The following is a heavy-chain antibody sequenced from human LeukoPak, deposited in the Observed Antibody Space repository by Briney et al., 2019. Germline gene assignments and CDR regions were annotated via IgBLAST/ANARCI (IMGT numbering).Heavy chain of an antibody. V-gene: IGHV3-7*01. Sequence: GGSLRLSCAASGFTFSSYWMSWVRQAPGKGLEWVANIKQDGSEKYYEDSVKGRFTISRDNAKDSLLLQMNSLRAEDTAVYFCARSFLMSFGELLSGGFDVWGQGAMVTVSS. D-gene: IGHD3-10*01. CDR2: IKQDGSEK. CDR3: ARSFLMSFGELLSGGFDV. CDR1: GFTFSSYW. J-gene: IGHJ3*01.